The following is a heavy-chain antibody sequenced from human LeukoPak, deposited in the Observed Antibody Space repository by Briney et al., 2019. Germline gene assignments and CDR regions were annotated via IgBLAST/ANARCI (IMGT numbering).Heavy chain of an antibody. CDR1: GYTFTGYY. CDR2: INPNSGGT. CDR3: ARTYCSGGSCYSGSWFDP. V-gene: IGHV1-2*02. Sequence: ASAKVSCKASGYTFTGYYMHWVRQAPGQGLEWMGWINPNSGGTNYAQKFQGRVTMTRDTSISTAYMELSRLRSDDTAVYYCARTYCSGGSCYSGSWFDPWGQGTLVTVSS. D-gene: IGHD2-15*01. J-gene: IGHJ5*02.